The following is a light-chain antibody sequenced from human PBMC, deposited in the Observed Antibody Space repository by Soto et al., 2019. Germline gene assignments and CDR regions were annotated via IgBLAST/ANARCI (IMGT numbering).Light chain of an antibody. CDR2: DAS. Sequence: EIIMTQSPATLSVSPGERATLSCRASQSVSSNLAWYQQKPGQAPRLLIYDASTRATGIPARFSGSGSGTEFTLTISSLQSEDFAVYYCQRYNNWPPSFTFGPGTKVDIK. V-gene: IGKV3D-15*01. J-gene: IGKJ3*01. CDR1: QSVSSN. CDR3: QRYNNWPPSFT.